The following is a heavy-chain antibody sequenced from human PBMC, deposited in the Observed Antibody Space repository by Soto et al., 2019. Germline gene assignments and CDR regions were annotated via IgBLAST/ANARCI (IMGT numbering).Heavy chain of an antibody. V-gene: IGHV4-30-2*01. D-gene: IGHD3-22*01. J-gene: IGHJ4*02. CDR1: GGSISSGGYS. CDR2: IYHSGST. CDR3: ARGPDYYDSSGYYGN. Sequence: QLQLQESGSGLVKPSQTLSLTCAVSGGSISSGGYSWSWIRQPPGKGLEWIGYIYHSGSTYYNPSLKSRVTISVDRSKNQFSLKLSSVTAADTAMYYCARGPDYYDSSGYYGNWGQGTLVTVSS.